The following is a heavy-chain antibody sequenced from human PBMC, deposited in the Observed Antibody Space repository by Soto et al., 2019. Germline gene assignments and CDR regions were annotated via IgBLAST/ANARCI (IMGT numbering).Heavy chain of an antibody. CDR3: AREGGYSSSWYYYYGMDV. D-gene: IGHD6-13*01. V-gene: IGHV4-59*01. CDR1: GGSISSYY. CDR2: IYYSGST. Sequence: QVQLQESGPGLVKPSETLSLTCTVSGGSISSYYWSWIRQPPGKGLEWIGYIYYSGSTNYNHSLKIRVNISVDTSKNQFSLKLSSVTAADTAVYYCAREGGYSSSWYYYYGMDVWGQGTTVTVSS. J-gene: IGHJ6*02.